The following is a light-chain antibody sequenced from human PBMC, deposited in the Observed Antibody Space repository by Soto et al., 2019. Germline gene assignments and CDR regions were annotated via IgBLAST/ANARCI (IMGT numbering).Light chain of an antibody. V-gene: IGKV1-9*01. Sequence: DIQITQFPSTQSASVGARVTITCRASQGISSYLAWYQQKPGKAPELLIYAASTLQSGVPSRFSGSGSGTDFTLTISCLQSEDFATYYCQQYYSFPRTFGQGTKVDIK. CDR3: QQYYSFPRT. CDR1: QGISSY. J-gene: IGKJ1*01. CDR2: AAS.